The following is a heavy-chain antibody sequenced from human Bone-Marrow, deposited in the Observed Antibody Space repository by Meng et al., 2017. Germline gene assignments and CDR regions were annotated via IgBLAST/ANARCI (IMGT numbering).Heavy chain of an antibody. CDR3: TTVPTVIPWYSSSWYYDY. Sequence: GESLKISCAASGFTFSSYSMNWVRQAPGKGLEWVGRIKSKTDGGTTDYAAPVKGRFTISRDDSKNTLYLQMNSLKTEDTAVYYCTTVPTVIPWYSSSWYYDYWGQGTLVTVSS. CDR1: GFTFSSYS. J-gene: IGHJ4*02. D-gene: IGHD6-13*01. CDR2: IKSKTDGGTT. V-gene: IGHV3-15*01.